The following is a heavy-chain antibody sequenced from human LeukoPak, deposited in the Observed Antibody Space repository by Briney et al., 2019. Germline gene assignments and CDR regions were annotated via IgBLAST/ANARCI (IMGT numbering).Heavy chain of an antibody. D-gene: IGHD1-26*01. Sequence: GGSLRLSCAASGFTVSSNYMSWVRQAPGKGLEWVSVIYSGGSTYYADSVKGRFTISRDNSKNTLYLQMNSLRAEDTAVYYCARAFRGVHRALRAHYYMDVWGKGTTVTVSS. CDR3: ARAFRGVHRALRAHYYMDV. CDR2: IYSGGST. CDR1: GFTVSSNY. V-gene: IGHV3-53*01. J-gene: IGHJ6*03.